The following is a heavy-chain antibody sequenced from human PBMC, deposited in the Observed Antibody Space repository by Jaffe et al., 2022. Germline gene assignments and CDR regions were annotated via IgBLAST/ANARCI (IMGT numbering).Heavy chain of an antibody. CDR3: ARRSSYYDYIWGSYRYTAHAFDI. V-gene: IGHV4-39*01. J-gene: IGHJ3*02. D-gene: IGHD3-16*02. Sequence: QLQLQESGPGLVKPSETLSLTCTVSGGSISSSSYYWGWIRQPPGKGLEWIGSIYYSGSTYYNPSLKSRVTISVDTSKNQFSLKLSSVTAADTAVYYCARRSSYYDYIWGSYRYTAHAFDIWGQGTMVTVSS. CDR2: IYYSGST. CDR1: GGSISSSSYY.